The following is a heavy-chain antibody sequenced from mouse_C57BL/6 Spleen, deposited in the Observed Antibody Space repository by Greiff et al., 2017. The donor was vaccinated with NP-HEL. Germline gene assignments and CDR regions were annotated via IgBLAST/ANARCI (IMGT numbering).Heavy chain of an antibody. CDR1: GYTFTSYW. Sequence: VQLQQSGAELVMPGASVKLSCKASGYTFTSYWMHWVKQRPGQGLEWIGEIDPSDSYTNYNQKFKGKSTLTVDKSSSTAYMQLSSLTSEDSAVYYCAIYYDYDEAWFAYWGQGTLVTVSA. CDR3: AIYYDYDEAWFAY. CDR2: IDPSDSYT. D-gene: IGHD2-4*01. J-gene: IGHJ3*01. V-gene: IGHV1-69*01.